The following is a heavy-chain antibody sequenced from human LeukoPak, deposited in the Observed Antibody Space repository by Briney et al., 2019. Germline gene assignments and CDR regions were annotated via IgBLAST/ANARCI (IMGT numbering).Heavy chain of an antibody. D-gene: IGHD3-10*01. J-gene: IGHJ6*03. CDR3: ARTTMVRGTYYMDV. CDR1: GGSISSYY. V-gene: IGHV4-59*01. CDR2: IYYGGYT. Sequence: PSETLSLTGTVSGGSISSYYWSWIRQPPGKGLEWIGYIYYGGYTNYNPSLKSRVTISVDTSKNQFSLKLSSVTAADTAVYYCARTTMVRGTYYMDVWGKGTTVTISS.